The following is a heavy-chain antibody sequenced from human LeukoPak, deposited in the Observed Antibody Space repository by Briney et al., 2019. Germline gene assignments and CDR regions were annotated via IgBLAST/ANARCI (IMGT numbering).Heavy chain of an antibody. D-gene: IGHD2-15*01. CDR1: GGSISSSSYY. CDR2: IYYSGST. CDR3: ARQHCSGGSCYNWFDP. V-gene: IGHV4-61*01. Sequence: SETLSLTCTVSGGSISSSSYYWSWIRQPPGKGLEWIGYIYYSGSTNYNPSLKSRVTISVDTSKNQFSLKLSSVTAADTAVYYCARQHCSGGSCYNWFDPWGQGTLVTVSS. J-gene: IGHJ5*02.